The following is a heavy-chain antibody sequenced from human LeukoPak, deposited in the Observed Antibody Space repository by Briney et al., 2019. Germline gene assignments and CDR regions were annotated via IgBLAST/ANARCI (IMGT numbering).Heavy chain of an antibody. D-gene: IGHD2-15*01. V-gene: IGHV3-23*01. CDR2: ISGSGGST. CDR3: ARWGRLRGRYFDY. CDR1: GFTFSSYA. J-gene: IGHJ4*02. Sequence: GGSLRLSCAASGFTFSSYAMSWVRQAPGKGLEWVSAISGSGGSTYYAGSVKGRFTISRDNSKNTLYLQMNSLRAEDTAVYYCARWGRLRGRYFDYWGQGTLVTVSS.